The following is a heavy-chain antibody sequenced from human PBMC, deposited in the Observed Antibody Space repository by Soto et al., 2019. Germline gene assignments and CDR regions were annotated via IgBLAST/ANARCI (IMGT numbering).Heavy chain of an antibody. CDR1: GFTFGDYW. CDR2: MTGDGRTT. J-gene: IGHJ4*02. V-gene: IGHV3-74*03. CDR3: ATAEVDY. Sequence: GGSLRLSCAASGFTFGDYWMHWVRQPPGKGPEWVSRMTGDGRTTQYADSVKGRFTASRDNAKSTLYLQMNSLRAEDTAVYYCATAEVDYWGPGALVTVSS.